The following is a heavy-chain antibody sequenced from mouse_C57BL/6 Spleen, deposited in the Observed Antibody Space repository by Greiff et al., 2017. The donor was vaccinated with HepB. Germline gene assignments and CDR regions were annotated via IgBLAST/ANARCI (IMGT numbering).Heavy chain of an antibody. D-gene: IGHD1-1*01. CDR3: ARWGTVVATDY. CDR1: GYTFTDYN. J-gene: IGHJ2*01. CDR2: INPNNGGT. V-gene: IGHV1-22*01. Sequence: EVQLQQSGPELVKPGDSVKMSCKASGYTFTDYNMHWVKQSHGKSLEWIGYINPNNGGTSYNQKFKGKATLTVNKSSSTAYMELRSLTSEDSAVYYCARWGTVVATDYWGQGTTLTVSS.